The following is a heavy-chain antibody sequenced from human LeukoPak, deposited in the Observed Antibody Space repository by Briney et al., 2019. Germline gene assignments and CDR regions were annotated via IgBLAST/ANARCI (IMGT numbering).Heavy chain of an antibody. CDR2: ISSGSGYI. V-gene: IGHV3-21*01. J-gene: IGHJ5*02. Sequence: PGGSLRLSCAASGFTFSSYSMNWVRQAPGKGLEWVSSISSGSGYIFYADSVKGRFTISRDNSKNTLYLQMNSLGAEDTAVYYCAGNLNDILTGYYNDWFDPWGQGTLVTVSS. D-gene: IGHD3-9*01. CDR1: GFTFSSYS. CDR3: AGNLNDILTGYYNDWFDP.